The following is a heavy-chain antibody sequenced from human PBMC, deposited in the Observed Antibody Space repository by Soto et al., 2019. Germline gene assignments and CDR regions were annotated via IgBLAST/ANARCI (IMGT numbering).Heavy chain of an antibody. D-gene: IGHD1-26*01. J-gene: IGHJ4*02. V-gene: IGHV3-72*01. CDR1: GFVFSDQY. CDR2: TRNKVKNYTT. Sequence: EVQLVESGGGLVQPGGSLRLSCVGSGFVFSDQYMDWVRQAPGKGLEWVSGTRNKVKNYTTEYAASVKGRFTISRDESKNSVFLQMNSLKIEDTAVYSCVNGLAGASTSPGHWGPGTLGTVSS. CDR3: VNGLAGASTSPGH.